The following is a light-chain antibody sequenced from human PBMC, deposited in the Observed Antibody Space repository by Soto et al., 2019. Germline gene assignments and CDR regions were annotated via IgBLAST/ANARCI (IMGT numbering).Light chain of an antibody. CDR2: AAS. CDR3: QQSSSTPTWT. J-gene: IGKJ1*01. CDR1: QSISSD. Sequence: DIQMTQAPSSLSASVGDRVTITCRASQSISSDLNWYQQKPGKAHKLLIYAASSLQSGVPSRFSGSGSGTDFTLTISSLQPEDFATYYCQQSSSTPTWTFGQGTKVEIK. V-gene: IGKV1-39*01.